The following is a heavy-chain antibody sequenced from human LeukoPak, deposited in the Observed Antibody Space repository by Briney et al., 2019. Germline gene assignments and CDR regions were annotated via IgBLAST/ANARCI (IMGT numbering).Heavy chain of an antibody. CDR2: ISSGSTYM. CDR1: GFSFSTYY. CDR3: VRENHGSFDY. D-gene: IGHD1-14*01. Sequence: GGSLRLSCAASGFSFSTYYVNWVRQAPGKGLEWVACISSGSTYMFHADSVRGRFAVSRDNAKNSLYLQMNSLRADDTAVYYCVRENHGSFDYWGRGSLVTVSS. J-gene: IGHJ4*02. V-gene: IGHV3-21*01.